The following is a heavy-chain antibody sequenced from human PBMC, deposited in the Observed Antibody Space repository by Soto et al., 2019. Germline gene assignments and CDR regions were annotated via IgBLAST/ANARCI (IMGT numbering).Heavy chain of an antibody. CDR2: IYYSGST. CDR1: GGSISSYY. D-gene: IGHD2-15*01. J-gene: IGHJ6*02. V-gene: IGHV4-59*01. Sequence: PSETLSLTCTVSGGSISSYYWSWIRQPPGKGLEWIGYIYYSGSTNYNPSLKSRVTISVDTSKNQFSLKLSPVTAADTAVYYCARDYRRYCSGGSCYSYYYYGMDVWGQGTTVTVSS. CDR3: ARDYRRYCSGGSCYSYYYYGMDV.